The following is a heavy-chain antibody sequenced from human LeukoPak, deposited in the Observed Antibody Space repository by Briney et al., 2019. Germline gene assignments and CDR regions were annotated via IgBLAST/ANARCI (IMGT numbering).Heavy chain of an antibody. CDR1: GFTFSSYG. CDR3: ARDRGSDDPIDY. CDR2: IWHDGANK. Sequence: GGSLRLSCAASGFTFSSYGIHWVRQAPGKGLEWVAVIWHDGANKYYADPVKGRFTVSRDNSKNTLSLQMDSLRAEDSAAYYCARDRGSDDPIDYWGQGILVTVSS. D-gene: IGHD2-15*01. V-gene: IGHV3-33*01. J-gene: IGHJ4*02.